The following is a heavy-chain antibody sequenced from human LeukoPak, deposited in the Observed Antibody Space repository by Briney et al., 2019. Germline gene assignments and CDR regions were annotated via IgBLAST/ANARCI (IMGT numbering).Heavy chain of an antibody. V-gene: IGHV3-23*01. Sequence: GGSLRLSCAASGFTFTGHTMTWLRQAPGKGLEWISIIGGRDDRTYYADSVKGRFTISRDNSKNTLYLQMNSLRGEDTAVYYCAKDPNPFYDFWSGYKWGQGTLVTVSS. D-gene: IGHD3-3*01. CDR2: IGGRDDRT. J-gene: IGHJ4*02. CDR1: GFTFTGHT. CDR3: AKDPNPFYDFWSGYK.